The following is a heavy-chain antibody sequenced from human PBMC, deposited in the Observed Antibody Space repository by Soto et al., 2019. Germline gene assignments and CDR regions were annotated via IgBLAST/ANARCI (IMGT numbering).Heavy chain of an antibody. CDR3: ASHRIAAAGNEYFQH. D-gene: IGHD6-13*01. CDR2: IWYDGSNK. V-gene: IGHV3-33*01. CDR1: GFTFGTYG. J-gene: IGHJ1*01. Sequence: HVQLVESGGGVVQPGRSLRLSCAASGFTFGTYGMHWVRQGPGKGLEWTAVIWYDGSNKYYADSVKGRFTISRDNSKNTLYLQMNSLRAEDTAVYYCASHRIAAAGNEYFQHWGQGTLVTVSS.